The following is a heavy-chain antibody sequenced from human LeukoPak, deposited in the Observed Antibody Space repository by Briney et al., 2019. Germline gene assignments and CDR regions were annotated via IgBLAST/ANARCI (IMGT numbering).Heavy chain of an antibody. Sequence: SETLSLTCAVYGGSFSGYYWSWIRQPPGKGLEWIGEINHSGSTNYNPSLKSRVTISEDTSKNQFSLKLSSVTAADTAVYYCARGTKVVPAVARQYYFDYWGQGTLVTVSS. J-gene: IGHJ4*02. CDR2: INHSGST. V-gene: IGHV4-34*01. D-gene: IGHD2-2*01. CDR1: GGSFSGYY. CDR3: ARGTKVVPAVARQYYFDY.